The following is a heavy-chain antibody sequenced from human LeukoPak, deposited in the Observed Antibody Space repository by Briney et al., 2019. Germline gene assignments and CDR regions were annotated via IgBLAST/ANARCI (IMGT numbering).Heavy chain of an antibody. CDR1: GYTFTSYG. CDR3: ARDRGYSYGYNYYYTDV. CDR2: ISAYNGNT. D-gene: IGHD5-18*01. Sequence: ASVKASCKASGYTFTSYGISWVRQAPGQGLEWMGWISAYNGNTNYAQKLQGRVTMTTDTSTSTAYMELRSLRSDDTAVYYCARDRGYSYGYNYYYTDVWGKGTTVTVSS. V-gene: IGHV1-18*01. J-gene: IGHJ6*03.